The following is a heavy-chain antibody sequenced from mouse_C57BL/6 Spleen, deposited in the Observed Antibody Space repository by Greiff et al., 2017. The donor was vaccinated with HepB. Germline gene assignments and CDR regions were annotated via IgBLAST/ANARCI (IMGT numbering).Heavy chain of an antibody. Sequence: EVQLKESGPELVKPGASVKIPCKASGYTFTDYNMDWVKQSHGKSLEWIGDINPNNGGTIYNQKFKGKATLTVDKSSSTAYMELRSLTSEDTAVYYCARGEDYNYAMDYWGQGTSVTVSS. D-gene: IGHD2-4*01. J-gene: IGHJ4*01. CDR2: INPNNGGT. V-gene: IGHV1-18*01. CDR1: GYTFTDYN. CDR3: ARGEDYNYAMDY.